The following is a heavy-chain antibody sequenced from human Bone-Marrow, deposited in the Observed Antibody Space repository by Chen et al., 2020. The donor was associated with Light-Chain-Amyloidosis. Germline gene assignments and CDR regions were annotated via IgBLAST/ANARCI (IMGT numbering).Heavy chain of an antibody. CDR1: GASISNYY. CDR3: ARDRRFGNFDY. CDR2: VYYSGST. D-gene: IGHD3-10*01. V-gene: IGHV4-59*01. Sequence: QVQLQESGPGLVKPSETLSVTCTVSGASISNYYWSWIRQPPGKGLEWIGYVYYSGSTNYNPSLKSRVTISVDPSKTQLALTLNSVTAADTAVYYCARDRRFGNFDYWGQGTLVTVSS. J-gene: IGHJ4*02.